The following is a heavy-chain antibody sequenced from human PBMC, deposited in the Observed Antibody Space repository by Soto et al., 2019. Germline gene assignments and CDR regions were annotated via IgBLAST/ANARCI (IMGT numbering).Heavy chain of an antibody. CDR3: AREPPPTITGLLDY. CDR1: GFTFTDYA. D-gene: IGHD5-12*01. Sequence: QVQLVESGGGVVQPGRSLRLSCAASGFTFTDYAMHWVRQAPGKGLEWVAFISYDGSNKYFADSVKGRFTISRDNSKNTLYLHMNRLRAEDTAVYDCAREPPPTITGLLDYWGQGTLVTVSS. V-gene: IGHV3-30-3*01. J-gene: IGHJ4*02. CDR2: ISYDGSNK.